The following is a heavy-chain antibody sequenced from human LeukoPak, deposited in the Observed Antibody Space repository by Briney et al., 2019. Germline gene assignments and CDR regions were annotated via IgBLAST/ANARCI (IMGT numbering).Heavy chain of an antibody. Sequence: PGGSLRLSCAASGFTFSSSGMRWVRQAPGKGLEWVAVIWYDGSDKYSADSVKGRFTISRDNSKNTLYLQMNGLRAEDTAVYYCASAPYGSGTFLDYWGQGTLVTVSS. CDR1: GFTFSSSG. CDR3: ASAPYGSGTFLDY. V-gene: IGHV3-33*01. D-gene: IGHD3-10*01. CDR2: IWYDGSDK. J-gene: IGHJ4*02.